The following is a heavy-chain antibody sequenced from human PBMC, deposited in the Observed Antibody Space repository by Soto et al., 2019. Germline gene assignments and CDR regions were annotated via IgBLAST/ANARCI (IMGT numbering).Heavy chain of an antibody. CDR2: IRSNGST. CDR3: ARDPRGFCSGGGCYSDDAFDL. V-gene: IGHV3-66*01. Sequence: GGSLRHSCSASGLTVSRNSMRWVRQATGQGLEWVSVIRSNGSTYYADSLKGRFTISRDDSENTVFLQMSGLRADDTAVYYCARDPRGFCSGGGCYSDDAFDLWGQGTVVTVSS. D-gene: IGHD2-15*01. J-gene: IGHJ3*01. CDR1: GLTVSRNS.